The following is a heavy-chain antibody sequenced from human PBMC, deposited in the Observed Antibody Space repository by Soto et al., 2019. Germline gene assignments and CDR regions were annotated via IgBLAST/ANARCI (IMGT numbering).Heavy chain of an antibody. V-gene: IGHV1-2*02. CDR3: ARSSGSYSKWFDS. CDR1: GYTLTVDY. D-gene: IGHD3-10*01. CDR2: TSPRTGGA. J-gene: IGHJ5*01. Sequence: ASVKVYCKTAGYTLTVDYVHWLRQAPGHGLEWLGWTSPRTGGAKYSHKFQGRVSMTRNTSITTAYMELTGLSTDDTAVYYCARSSGSYSKWFDSWGQGTLVTVSS.